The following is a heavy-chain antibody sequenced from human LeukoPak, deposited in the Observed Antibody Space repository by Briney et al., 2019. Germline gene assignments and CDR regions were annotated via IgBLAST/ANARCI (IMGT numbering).Heavy chain of an antibody. Sequence: GGSLRLSCAASGFTFSSYAMSWVRQAPGKGLEWVSAISGSGGSTYCADSVKGRFTISRDNSKNTLYLQMNSLRAEDTAVYYCAKDEDSSGWYDLGGYWGQGTLVTVSS. CDR1: GFTFSSYA. D-gene: IGHD6-19*01. CDR2: ISGSGGST. CDR3: AKDEDSSGWYDLGGY. V-gene: IGHV3-23*01. J-gene: IGHJ4*02.